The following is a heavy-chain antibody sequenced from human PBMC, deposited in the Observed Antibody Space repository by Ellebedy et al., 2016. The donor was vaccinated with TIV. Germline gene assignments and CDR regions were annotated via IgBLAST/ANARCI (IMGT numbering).Heavy chain of an antibody. J-gene: IGHJ5*02. CDR1: GDSLISSTYY. Sequence: MPSETLSLTCTVSGDSLISSTYYWGWVRQPPGKGLEWIGSMYYSANTHYKPSLKSRVTMSVDTSKNQFSLKLSSVTAADTAVYYCASGRWLPLPGSWGQGTLVTVSS. D-gene: IGHD5-24*01. CDR2: MYYSANT. V-gene: IGHV4-39*07. CDR3: ASGRWLPLPGS.